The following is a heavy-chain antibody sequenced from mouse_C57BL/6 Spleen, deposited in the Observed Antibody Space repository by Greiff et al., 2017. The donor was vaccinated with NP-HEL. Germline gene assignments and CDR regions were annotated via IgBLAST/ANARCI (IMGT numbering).Heavy chain of an antibody. CDR3: ARRNDGWGAWFAY. J-gene: IGHJ3*01. D-gene: IGHD2-3*01. CDR2: IYPGSGST. CDR1: GYTFTSYW. Sequence: VQLQQPGAELVKPGASVKMSCKASGYTFTSYWITWVKQRPGQGLEWIGDIYPGSGSTNYNEKFKSKATLTVDTSSSTAYMQLSSLTSEDSAVYYCARRNDGWGAWFAYWGQGTLVTVSA. V-gene: IGHV1-55*01.